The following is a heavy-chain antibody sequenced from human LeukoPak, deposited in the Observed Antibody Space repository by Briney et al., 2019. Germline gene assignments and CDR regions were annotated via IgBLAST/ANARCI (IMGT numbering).Heavy chain of an antibody. V-gene: IGHV1-46*01. CDR1: GYTFTSYY. D-gene: IGHD1-26*01. Sequence: ASVKVSCKASGYTFTSYYMHWVRQAPGQGLEWMGIINPSGGSTSYAQKFQGRVTMTMDTSTSTVYMELSSLRSEDTAVYYCARLGSIVGALGYWGQGTLVTVSS. J-gene: IGHJ4*02. CDR2: INPSGGST. CDR3: ARLGSIVGALGY.